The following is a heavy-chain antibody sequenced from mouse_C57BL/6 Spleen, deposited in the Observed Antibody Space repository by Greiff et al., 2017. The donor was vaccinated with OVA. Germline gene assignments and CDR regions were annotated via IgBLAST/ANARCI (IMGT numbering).Heavy chain of an antibody. J-gene: IGHJ1*03. CDR2: ISDGGSYT. D-gene: IGHD1-1*01. CDR1: GFTFSSYA. V-gene: IGHV5-4*01. CDR3: ARDGDHYYGSSYRYFDV. Sequence: EVKLMESGGGLVKPGGSLKLSCAASGFTFSSYAMSWVRQTPEKRLEWVATISDGGSYTYYPDNVKGRFTISRDNAKNNLYLQMSHLKSEDTAMYYCARDGDHYYGSSYRYFDVWGTGTTVTVSS.